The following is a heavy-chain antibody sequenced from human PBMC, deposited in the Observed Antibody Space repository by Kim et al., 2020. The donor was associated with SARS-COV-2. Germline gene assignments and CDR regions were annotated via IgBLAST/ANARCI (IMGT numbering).Heavy chain of an antibody. V-gene: IGHV4-31*03. J-gene: IGHJ3*02. CDR1: GGSISSGGYY. CDR3: ARDLRVLSPPGAFDI. Sequence: SETLSLTCTVSGGSISSGGYYWSWIRQHPGKGLEWIGYIYYSGSTYYNPSLKSRVTISVDTSKNQFSLKLSSVTAADTAVYYCARDLRVLSPPGAFDIWGQGTMVTVSS. CDR2: IYYSGST.